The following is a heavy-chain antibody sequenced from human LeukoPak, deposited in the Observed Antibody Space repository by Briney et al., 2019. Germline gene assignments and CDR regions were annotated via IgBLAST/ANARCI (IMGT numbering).Heavy chain of an antibody. CDR1: GYTFTGYY. J-gene: IGHJ4*02. D-gene: IGHD3-22*01. CDR3: ARGDYDTSGYKFDY. V-gene: IGHV1-2*06. CDR2: IIPNSGGT. Sequence: GESLKVSCKASGYTFTGYYMHWVRQAPGQGLEWMGRIIPNSGGTNSGQKFQGRLTMTRGTPISTAYMELSRLSSDDTAVYCCARGDYDTSGYKFDYWGLGTLVTVSS.